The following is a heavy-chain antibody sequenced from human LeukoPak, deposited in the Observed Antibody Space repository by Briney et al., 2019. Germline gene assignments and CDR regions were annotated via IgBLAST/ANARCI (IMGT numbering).Heavy chain of an antibody. V-gene: IGHV3-23*01. Sequence: PGGSLRLSCAASGSTFSTYAMSWVRPAAGKGLEWVSGISTSGGSTYYADSVKGRFTISRDNSKNTLYLQMNSPRAEDTAVYYCAGGVNYWGQGTLVTVSS. CDR2: ISTSGGST. D-gene: IGHD3-16*01. CDR1: GSTFSTYA. J-gene: IGHJ4*02. CDR3: AGGVNY.